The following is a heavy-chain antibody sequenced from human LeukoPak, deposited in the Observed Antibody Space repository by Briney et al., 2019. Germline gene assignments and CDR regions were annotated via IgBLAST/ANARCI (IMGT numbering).Heavy chain of an antibody. CDR1: GYTLSSYG. CDR2: ISIYNGNT. Sequence: GASVKVSCKASGYTLSSYGVNWVRQAPGQGLEWMGWISIYNGNTEYAQILRGRVTMTTDTSTSTVYMELTSLRSDDTAVYYCASNPRGDSWTFDYWGQGTLVTVSS. CDR3: ASNPRGDSWTFDY. V-gene: IGHV1-18*04. D-gene: IGHD2-21*02. J-gene: IGHJ4*02.